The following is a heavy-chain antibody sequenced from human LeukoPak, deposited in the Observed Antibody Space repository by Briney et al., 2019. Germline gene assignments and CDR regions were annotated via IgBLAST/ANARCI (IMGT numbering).Heavy chain of an antibody. CDR3: ARRACISNWFDP. CDR1: GGSISSSNYF. CDR2: IYYSGST. J-gene: IGHJ5*02. Sequence: PSETLSLTCTVSGGSISSSNYFWDWIRQPPGRGLEWIGSIYYSGSTYYNPSLKSRVTISVDTSKNQLSLKMRSVAAADTAVYYCARRACISNWFDPWGQGALLTVSS. V-gene: IGHV4-39*01. D-gene: IGHD1-14*01.